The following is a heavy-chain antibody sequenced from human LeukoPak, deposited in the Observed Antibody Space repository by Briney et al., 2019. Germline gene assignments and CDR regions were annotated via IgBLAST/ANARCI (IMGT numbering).Heavy chain of an antibody. Sequence: GESLKISCKASGYTFTNYWIGWVRQMPGKGLEWMGIIYPGDSDTRYSPSFRGQVIISADKSIRTAYLQWTSLKASDTAMYYCARHYTAMVPDYWGQGTLVTVSS. CDR1: GYTFTNYW. CDR3: ARHYTAMVPDY. CDR2: IYPGDSDT. D-gene: IGHD5-18*01. J-gene: IGHJ4*02. V-gene: IGHV5-51*01.